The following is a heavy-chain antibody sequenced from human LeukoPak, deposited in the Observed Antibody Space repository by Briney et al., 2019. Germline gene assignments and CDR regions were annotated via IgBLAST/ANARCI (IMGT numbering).Heavy chain of an antibody. CDR1: GFTFNSYS. Sequence: PGGSLRLSCAASGFTFNSYSMNWVRQAPGKGLEWVSFISSSSSYIYYADSVKGRFTISRDNSKNTLYLQMNSLRAEDTAVYYCARRSGIAVAGAFDYWGQGTLVTVSS. V-gene: IGHV3-21*04. J-gene: IGHJ4*02. D-gene: IGHD6-19*01. CDR3: ARRSGIAVAGAFDY. CDR2: ISSSSSYI.